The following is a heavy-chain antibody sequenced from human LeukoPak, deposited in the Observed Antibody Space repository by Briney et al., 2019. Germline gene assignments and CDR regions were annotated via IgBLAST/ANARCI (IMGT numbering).Heavy chain of an antibody. D-gene: IGHD4-23*01. CDR2: IYTSGST. V-gene: IGHV4-4*07. CDR1: GGSISSYY. Sequence: PSETLSLTCTASGGSISSYYWSWIRQPAGKGLEWIGRIYTSGSTNYNPSLKSRVTMSVDTSKNQFSLKLSSVTAADTAVYYCARVGGNTTDYYYYYGMDVWGQGTTVTVSS. CDR3: ARVGGNTTDYYYYYGMDV. J-gene: IGHJ6*02.